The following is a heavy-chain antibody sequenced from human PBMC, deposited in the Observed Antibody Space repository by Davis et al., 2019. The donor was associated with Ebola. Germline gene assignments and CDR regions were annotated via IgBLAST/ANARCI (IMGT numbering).Heavy chain of an antibody. CDR2: SNHNGNT. J-gene: IGHJ4*02. CDR3: VRGRTWGIPDY. CDR1: GGSISSYY. Sequence: SETLSLTCTVSGGSISSYYWSWIRQPPGKGLEWVGESNHNGNTNYNPSLKSRVIISVDTSKNQFSLNLSSVTAADTAIYYCVRGRTWGIPDYWGQGTLVTVSS. D-gene: IGHD7-27*01. V-gene: IGHV4-34*01.